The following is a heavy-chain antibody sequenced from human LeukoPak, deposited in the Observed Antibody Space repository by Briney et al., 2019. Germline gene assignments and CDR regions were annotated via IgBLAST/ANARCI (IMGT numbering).Heavy chain of an antibody. V-gene: IGHV3-23*01. Sequence: GGSLRLSCAASGFTFSSYAMSWVRQAPGKGLEWVSAISGSGGSTYYADSVKGRFTISRDNSKNTLYLQMNSLRAEDTPVYSCAKWELGIDQYFDYWGQGTLVTVSS. J-gene: IGHJ4*02. D-gene: IGHD7-27*01. CDR1: GFTFSSYA. CDR3: AKWELGIDQYFDY. CDR2: ISGSGGST.